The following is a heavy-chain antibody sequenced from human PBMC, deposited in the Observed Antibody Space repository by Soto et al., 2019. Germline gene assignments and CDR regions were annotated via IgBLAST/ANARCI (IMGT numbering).Heavy chain of an antibody. CDR3: ARDSSSVAPLDF. J-gene: IGHJ4*02. CDR1: GFTFSSYA. CDR2: ISSDGSNK. V-gene: IGHV3-30-3*01. D-gene: IGHD2-15*01. Sequence: GGSLRLSCAASGFTFSSYAMHWVRQAPGEGLEWVAVISSDGSNKIYADSLNGRFTFSRDNPKKTLYLQMNSLRPEDTAVYYCARDSSSVAPLDFWGQGIMVTVSS.